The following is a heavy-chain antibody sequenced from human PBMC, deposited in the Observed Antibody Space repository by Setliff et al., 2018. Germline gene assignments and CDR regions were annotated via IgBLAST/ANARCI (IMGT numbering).Heavy chain of an antibody. CDR2: ISSSSTYI. Sequence: GGSLRLSCAASGFAFSSYTVNWVRQAPGKGLEWVTAISSSSTYIFYADSVKGRFTFSRDNARNALYLQMNSLRAEDTAVSFCAREHPPGAFSYMDVWGKGTTVTVSS. CDR1: GFAFSSYT. V-gene: IGHV3-21*01. J-gene: IGHJ6*03. CDR3: AREHPPGAFSYMDV.